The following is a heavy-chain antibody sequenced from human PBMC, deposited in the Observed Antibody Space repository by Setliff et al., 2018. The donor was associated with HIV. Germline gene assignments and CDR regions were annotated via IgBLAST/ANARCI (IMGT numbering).Heavy chain of an antibody. J-gene: IGHJ4*02. CDR1: GGSINSTTYY. CDR2: INHSGST. CDR3: ARGGAVAGS. D-gene: IGHD6-19*01. Sequence: SETLSLTCTVSGGSINSTTYYWGWIRQPPGKGLEWIGEINHSGSTNYNPSLKSRVTISVDTSKNQFSLKLSSVTAADTAVYYCARGGAVAGSWGQGTLVTVSS. V-gene: IGHV4-39*07.